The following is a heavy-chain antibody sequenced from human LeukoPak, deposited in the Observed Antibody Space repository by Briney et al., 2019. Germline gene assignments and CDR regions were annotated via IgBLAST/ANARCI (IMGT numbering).Heavy chain of an antibody. CDR2: INPSSGGT. Sequence: ASVKVSCKASGYTFTGYYMHWVRQAPGQGLEWMGWINPSSGGTNYAQKFQGRVTMTRDTSISTAYMELSRLRSDDTAVYYCARDPYDSSGFSYYYYYYMDVWGKGTTVTISS. CDR3: ARDPYDSSGFSYYYYYYMDV. D-gene: IGHD3-22*01. J-gene: IGHJ6*03. CDR1: GYTFTGYY. V-gene: IGHV1-2*02.